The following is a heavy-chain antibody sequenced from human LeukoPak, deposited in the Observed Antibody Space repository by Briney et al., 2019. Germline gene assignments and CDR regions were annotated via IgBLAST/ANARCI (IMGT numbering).Heavy chain of an antibody. D-gene: IGHD3-22*01. CDR3: PRAIGGSGYQYYFDY. CDR2: ISSSSSYI. J-gene: IGHJ4*02. V-gene: IGHV3-21*01. Sequence: GGSLRLSCAASGFTLSSYSMNWVRQAPGKGLEWFSSISSSSSYICYADSVKGRFTISRDNAKNSLFLQMNSLRAEDTAVYYCPRAIGGSGYQYYFDYWGQGTLVTVSS. CDR1: GFTLSSYS.